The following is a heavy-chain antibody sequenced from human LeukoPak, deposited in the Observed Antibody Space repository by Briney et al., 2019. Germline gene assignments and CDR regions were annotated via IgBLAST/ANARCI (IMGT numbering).Heavy chain of an antibody. CDR3: ARQVYARGNYFSKGLQIDY. CDR2: ISAYNGNT. CDR1: GYTFTSYG. Sequence: PEASVKVSCKASGYTFTSYGISWVRQAPGQGLEWMGWISAYNGNTNYAQKLQGRVTMTTDTSTSTAYMELRSLRSDDTAVYYCARQVYARGNYFSKGLQIDYWGQGTLVTVSS. D-gene: IGHD2/OR15-2a*01. V-gene: IGHV1-18*01. J-gene: IGHJ4*02.